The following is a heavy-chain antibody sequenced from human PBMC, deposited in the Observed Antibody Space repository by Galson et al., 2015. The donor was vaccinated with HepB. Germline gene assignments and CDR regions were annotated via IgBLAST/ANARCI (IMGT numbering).Heavy chain of an antibody. V-gene: IGHV3-7*01. CDR2: IKEDGSVK. D-gene: IGHD6-13*01. J-gene: IGHJ3*02. CDR3: ARDQNYYYGGGWYDAFDM. CDR1: GFTFNIYW. Sequence: SLRLSCAASGFTFNIYWMTWVRQSPGKGLEWVANIKEDGSVKYYVDSVKGRLTISRDNANNSLYLQMNSLRVEDTAEYYCARDQNYYYGGGWYDAFDMWGQGTMVTVSS.